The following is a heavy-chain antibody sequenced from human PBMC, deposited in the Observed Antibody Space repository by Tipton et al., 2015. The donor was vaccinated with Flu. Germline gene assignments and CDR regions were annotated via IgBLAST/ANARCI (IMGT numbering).Heavy chain of an antibody. Sequence: GLVKPSETLSLTCAVSGYSISSGYYWGWIRQPPGKGLEWIGSIYPSGTTYYNPSLKSRVTISVDTSKSKFSLMLRSVTAADTAVYYCARLSYYDVDLKNFYFDYWGQGALVTVSS. V-gene: IGHV4-38-2*01. CDR1: GYSISSGYY. D-gene: IGHD3-10*02. CDR3: ARLSYYDVDLKNFYFDY. J-gene: IGHJ4*02. CDR2: IYPSGTT.